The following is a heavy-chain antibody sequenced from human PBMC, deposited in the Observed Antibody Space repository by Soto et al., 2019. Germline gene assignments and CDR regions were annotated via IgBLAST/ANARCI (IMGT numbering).Heavy chain of an antibody. CDR3: ARHGTRFGDKYYFDY. Sequence: QLQLQESGPGLVKPSETLSLTCTVSGGSISSSSYYWGWIRQPPGKGLEWIGSIYYSGSTYYNPSLKSRVTISVDTSKNQFSLKLSSVTAADTAVYYCARHGTRFGDKYYFDYWGQGTLVTVSS. D-gene: IGHD3-10*01. J-gene: IGHJ4*02. CDR1: GGSISSSSYY. CDR2: IYYSGST. V-gene: IGHV4-39*01.